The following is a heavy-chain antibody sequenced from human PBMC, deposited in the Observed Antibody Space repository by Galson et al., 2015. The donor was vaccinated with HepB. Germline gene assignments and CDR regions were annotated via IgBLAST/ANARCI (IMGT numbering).Heavy chain of an antibody. CDR1: GYTFTDYA. CDR3: ARDLGGYCSRSNCYVGWFDC. Sequence: SVKVSCKASGYTFTDYAMHWVRQAPGQRLEWMGWINVGFGTTKYSQSFQGRVTITRDTSASTAYMELSSLRSEDTAVYYCARDLGGYCSRSNCYVGWFDCWGQGTLVTVSS. V-gene: IGHV1-3*01. CDR2: INVGFGTT. D-gene: IGHD2-2*01. J-gene: IGHJ5*01.